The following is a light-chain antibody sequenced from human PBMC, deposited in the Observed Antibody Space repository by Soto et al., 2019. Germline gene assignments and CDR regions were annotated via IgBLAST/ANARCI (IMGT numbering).Light chain of an antibody. Sequence: EIVMTQSPATLSVSPGERATISCRASQSVSINLAWYQQKPGQAPRLPIYGASSRATGIPDRFSGSGSGTDFTLTISRLEPEDFAVYYCQQYGSSPPLSFGGGTKVAIK. J-gene: IGKJ4*01. CDR3: QQYGSSPPLS. CDR2: GAS. CDR1: QSVSIN. V-gene: IGKV3-20*01.